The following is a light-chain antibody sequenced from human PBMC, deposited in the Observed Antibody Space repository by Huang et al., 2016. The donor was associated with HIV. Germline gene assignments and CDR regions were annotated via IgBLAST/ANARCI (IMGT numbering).Light chain of an antibody. V-gene: IGKV3-11*01. Sequence: IVLIQSPATLSLSPGERATLSCRASQSRNKFLAWYQQKPGQAPRLLSYNATDRATGVPARFSGGGSGTDFTLTITDLKAEDFAIYYCQQRSSSLTFGGGTKVEIK. CDR1: QSRNKF. J-gene: IGKJ4*01. CDR3: QQRSSSLT. CDR2: NAT.